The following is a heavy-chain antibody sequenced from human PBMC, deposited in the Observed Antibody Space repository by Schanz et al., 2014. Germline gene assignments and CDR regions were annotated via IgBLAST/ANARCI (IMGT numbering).Heavy chain of an antibody. V-gene: IGHV1-18*04. D-gene: IGHD6-13*01. CDR1: GYTFTSYG. CDR3: AGATYSSSWYGGSEYFQH. J-gene: IGHJ1*01. CDR2: ISDYNADT. Sequence: QVQLVQSGAEVKKPGASVKVSCKASGYTFTSYGISWVRQAPGQGPEWMGWISDYNADTKYAQKVHGRVTMTTDTSTSKAYMELRSLRSDDTAVYYCAGATYSSSWYGGSEYFQHWGQGTLVTVSS.